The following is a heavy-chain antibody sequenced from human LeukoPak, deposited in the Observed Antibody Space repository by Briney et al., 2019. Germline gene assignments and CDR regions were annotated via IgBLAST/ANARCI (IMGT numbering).Heavy chain of an antibody. CDR3: AREGCYCTNGVCCTDY. V-gene: IGHV3-64*01. CDR1: GFTFRSYS. J-gene: IGHJ4*02. D-gene: IGHD2-8*01. Sequence: GGSLRLSCEASGFTFRSYSMNWVRQAPGKGLEYVSAIGSNGGSTYYANSVKGRFTISRDNSKNMLYLQMGSLRAGDMAVYYCAREGCYCTNGVCCTDYWGQGTLSPSPQ. CDR2: IGSNGGST.